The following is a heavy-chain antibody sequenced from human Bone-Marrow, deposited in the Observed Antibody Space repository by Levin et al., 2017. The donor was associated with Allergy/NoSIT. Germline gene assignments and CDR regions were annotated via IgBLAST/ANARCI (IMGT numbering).Heavy chain of an antibody. CDR3: ATWPLRSAEGFDY. J-gene: IGHJ4*02. CDR2: VFYSGST. Sequence: SETLSLTCTVSGGSFNNYYWSWIRQPPGKGLEWIGYVFYSGSTNYNPSLKSRVTISLDTSKNQFSLKLSSVTPADTAVYYCATWPLRSAEGFDYWGQGTLVAVSS. D-gene: IGHD6-13*01. CDR1: GGSFNNYY. V-gene: IGHV4-59*01.